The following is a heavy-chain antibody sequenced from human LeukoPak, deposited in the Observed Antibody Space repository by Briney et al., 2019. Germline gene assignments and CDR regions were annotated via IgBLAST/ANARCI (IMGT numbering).Heavy chain of an antibody. Sequence: PSETLSLTCTVSGGSISSGSYYWGWIRQPPGKGLEWIGSIYHSGSTYYNPSLKSRVTISVDTSKNQFSLKLSSVTAADTAVYYCARVGGGNEGGRYYYYGMDVWGQGTTVTVSS. CDR1: GGSISSGSYY. CDR3: ARVGGGNEGGRYYYYGMDV. J-gene: IGHJ6*02. CDR2: IYHSGST. V-gene: IGHV4-39*07. D-gene: IGHD4-23*01.